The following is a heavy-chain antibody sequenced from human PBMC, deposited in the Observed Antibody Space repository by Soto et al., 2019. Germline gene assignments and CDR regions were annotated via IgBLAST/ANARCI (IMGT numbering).Heavy chain of an antibody. CDR1: GASISSTTSGNW. D-gene: IGHD1-26*01. Sequence: QVQLQESGPGLVRPSGTLSLTCAVSGASISSTTSGNWWSWVRQPPGKGLEWIGEIYHSGSTNCNPPLTSRVTMSVDKYKNQFSLKLSSVTAADTAVYYCARMVGATRVDFWGQGTLVTVSS. CDR3: ARMVGATRVDF. CDR2: IYHSGST. V-gene: IGHV4-4*02. J-gene: IGHJ4*02.